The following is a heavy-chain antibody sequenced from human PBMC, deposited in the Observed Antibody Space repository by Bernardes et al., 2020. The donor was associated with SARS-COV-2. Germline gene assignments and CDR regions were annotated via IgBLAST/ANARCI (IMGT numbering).Heavy chain of an antibody. D-gene: IGHD6-13*01. CDR3: ARTGSSWTTNLDY. Sequence: GGSLRLSCAASGFTFSSHDMNWVRQAPGGGLEWVSSITSGSTYTYYADSVKGRFTVSRDNSKNSLYLQMNSLRVEDTAVYFCARTGSSWTTNLDYWGQGTLVTVSS. CDR1: GFTFSSHD. J-gene: IGHJ4*02. V-gene: IGHV3-21*01. CDR2: ITSGSTYT.